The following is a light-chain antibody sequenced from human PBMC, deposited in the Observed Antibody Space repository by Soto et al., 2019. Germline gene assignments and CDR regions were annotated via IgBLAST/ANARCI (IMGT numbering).Light chain of an antibody. CDR3: QRYGSRDSPQYT. J-gene: IGKJ2*01. CDR1: QSIPNFY. V-gene: IGKV3-20*01. CDR2: ETF. Sequence: EFVLTQSPGTLSLSPGERATLSCRASQSIPNFYLAWYQQKPRQAPRLLIYETFRRATGIPDRFSGSGSGADFTLTISRLEPEDSAVYYCQRYGSRDSPQYTFGQGTNLEI.